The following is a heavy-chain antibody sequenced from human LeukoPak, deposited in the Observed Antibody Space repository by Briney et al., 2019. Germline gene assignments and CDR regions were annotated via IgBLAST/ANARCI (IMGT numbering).Heavy chain of an antibody. V-gene: IGHV3-23*01. D-gene: IGHD3-22*01. Sequence: GGSLRLSCTASGFRFSNYAMNWVRLAPGKGLEWVSVISGGGSSTNYADSVKGRFTISRENSKNTLYLQMNSLRAEDTAVYYCAHTDSYYFDSGMVSWGQGALVTVSS. CDR3: AHTDSYYFDSGMVS. J-gene: IGHJ5*02. CDR1: GFRFSNYA. CDR2: ISGGGSST.